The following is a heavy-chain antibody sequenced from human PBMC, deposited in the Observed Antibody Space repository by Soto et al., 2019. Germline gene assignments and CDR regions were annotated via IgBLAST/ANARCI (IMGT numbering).Heavy chain of an antibody. V-gene: IGHV4-4*02. J-gene: IGHJ4*02. CDR3: ARRYGSCFDY. D-gene: IGHD5-18*01. Sequence: SETLSLTCAVSGASIGTSNWWSWVRQSPGKGLEWIGEIHDSGSTKYNPSLKSRVTISVDTSKNQFSLKLSSVTAADTAVYYCARRYGSCFDYWGQGTLVTVSS. CDR1: GASIGTSNW. CDR2: IHDSGST.